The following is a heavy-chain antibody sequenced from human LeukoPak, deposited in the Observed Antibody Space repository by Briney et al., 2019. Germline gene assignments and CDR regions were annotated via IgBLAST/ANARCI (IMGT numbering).Heavy chain of an antibody. Sequence: GGSLRLSCAASGFTFSSYSMNWVRQAPGKGLEWVSSISSSSSYIYYADSVKGRFTISRDNAKNSLYLQMNSLRAEDTAVYYCARDRTPDEQWLVVGAPGNWGQGTLVTVSP. D-gene: IGHD6-19*01. CDR1: GFTFSSYS. V-gene: IGHV3-21*01. J-gene: IGHJ4*02. CDR3: ARDRTPDEQWLVVGAPGN. CDR2: ISSSSSYI.